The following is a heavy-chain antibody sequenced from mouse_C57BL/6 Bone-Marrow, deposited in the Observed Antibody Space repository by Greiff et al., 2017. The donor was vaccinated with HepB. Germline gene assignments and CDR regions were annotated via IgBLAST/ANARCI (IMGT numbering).Heavy chain of an antibody. CDR2: IYPGSGNT. J-gene: IGHJ3*01. CDR1: GYSFTSYY. CDR3: ARGDSNGFAY. D-gene: IGHD2-5*01. Sequence: VQLQQSGPELVKPGASVKISCKASGYSFTSYYIHWVKQRPGQGLEWIGWIYPGSGNTKYNEKFKGKATLTADTSSSTAYMQLSSLTSEDSAVYYCARGDSNGFAYWGQGTLVTVSA. V-gene: IGHV1-66*01.